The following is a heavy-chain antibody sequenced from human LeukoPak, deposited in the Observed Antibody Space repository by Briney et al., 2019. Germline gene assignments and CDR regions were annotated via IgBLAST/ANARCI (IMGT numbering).Heavy chain of an antibody. Sequence: PSETLSLTCAVYGGSFSGYYWSWIRQPPGKGLEWIGEINHSGSTNSNPSLKSRVTISVDRSKNQFALKLSSVTAADTAVYYCARAPMTYNWFDPWGKGTLVTVSS. CDR2: INHSGST. CDR1: GGSFSGYY. D-gene: IGHD3-22*01. V-gene: IGHV4-34*01. J-gene: IGHJ5*02. CDR3: ARAPMTYNWFDP.